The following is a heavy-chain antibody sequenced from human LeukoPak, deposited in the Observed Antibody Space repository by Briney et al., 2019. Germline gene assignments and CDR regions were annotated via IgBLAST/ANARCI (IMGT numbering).Heavy chain of an antibody. CDR1: GGTFSSYA. CDR3: ARAMVRGADANWFDP. Sequence: ASVKVSCKASGGTFSSYAISWVRQAPGQGLEWMGGIIPIFGTANYAQKFQGRVTITADESTSTAYMELSSLRSEDTAVYYCARAMVRGADANWFDPWGQGTLVTVSS. V-gene: IGHV1-69*13. J-gene: IGHJ5*02. CDR2: IIPIFGTA. D-gene: IGHD3-10*01.